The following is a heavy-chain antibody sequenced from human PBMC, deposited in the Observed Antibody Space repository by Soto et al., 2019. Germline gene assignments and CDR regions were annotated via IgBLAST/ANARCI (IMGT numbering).Heavy chain of an antibody. CDR3: ASVTFGGIVLAH. J-gene: IGHJ4*02. CDR1: AASFSKYY. D-gene: IGHD3-16*01. CDR2: IYFNGNT. Sequence: SETLSLTCTVSAASFSKYYWTWIRQSPGKGLEWIGYIYFNGNTNYNPSLKRRVTMSIDTSKKQFSLNLSSVTAADTAVYYCASVTFGGIVLAHWGQGALVTVSS. V-gene: IGHV4-59*01.